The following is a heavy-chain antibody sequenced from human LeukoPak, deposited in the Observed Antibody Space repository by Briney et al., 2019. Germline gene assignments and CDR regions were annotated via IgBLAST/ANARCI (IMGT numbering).Heavy chain of an antibody. CDR2: IKQDGSEK. Sequence: GGSLRLSCAASGFTFSSYWMSWVRQAPGKGLEGVANIKQDGSEKYYVDSVKGRFTISRDNAKNSLYLQMNSLRAEDTAVYYCARVPGGFSYGYDFDCWGQGTLVTVSS. CDR1: GFTFSSYW. V-gene: IGHV3-7*05. J-gene: IGHJ4*02. D-gene: IGHD5-18*01. CDR3: ARVPGGFSYGYDFDC.